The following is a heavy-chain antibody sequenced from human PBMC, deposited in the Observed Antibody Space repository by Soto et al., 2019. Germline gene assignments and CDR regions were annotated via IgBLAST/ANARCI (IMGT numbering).Heavy chain of an antibody. CDR3: ARQEYYYDSSGYYQVSFFDY. V-gene: IGHV5-51*01. Sequence: PGESLKISCKGSGYSFTSYWIGWVRQMPGKGLEWMGIIYPGDSDTRYSPSFQGQVTISADKSISTAYLQWSSLKASGTAMYYCARQEYYYDSSGYYQVSFFDYWGQGTLVTVSS. D-gene: IGHD3-22*01. CDR2: IYPGDSDT. CDR1: GYSFTSYW. J-gene: IGHJ4*02.